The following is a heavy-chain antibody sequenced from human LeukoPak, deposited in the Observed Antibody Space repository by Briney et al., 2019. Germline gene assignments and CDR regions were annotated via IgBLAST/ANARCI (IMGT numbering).Heavy chain of an antibody. J-gene: IGHJ4*02. CDR3: ARGYYDILTGYFDLPALPDY. CDR2: MSRSSIYI. D-gene: IGHD3-9*01. Sequence: GGSLRLSCAASGFTFSSYSMSWVRQAPGKGLEWVSSMSRSSIYIYYADSVKGRFTISRDNAKNSLYLQMSSLRAEDTAVYYCARGYYDILTGYFDLPALPDYWGQGTLVTVSS. CDR1: GFTFSSYS. V-gene: IGHV3-21*01.